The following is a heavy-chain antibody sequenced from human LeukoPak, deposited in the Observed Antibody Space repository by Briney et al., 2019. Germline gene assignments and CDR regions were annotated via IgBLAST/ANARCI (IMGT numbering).Heavy chain of an antibody. CDR2: IYSGGST. CDR1: GFTVSSNY. J-gene: IGHJ4*02. Sequence: PGGSLRLSCAASGFTVSSNYMSWVRQAPGKGLEWVSVIYSGGSTYYADSVKGRFTISRDNSKNTLYLQMYSLRAEDTAVYYCARDRGGNYFDYWGQGTLVTVSS. CDR3: ARDRGGNYFDY. D-gene: IGHD3-16*01. V-gene: IGHV3-53*01.